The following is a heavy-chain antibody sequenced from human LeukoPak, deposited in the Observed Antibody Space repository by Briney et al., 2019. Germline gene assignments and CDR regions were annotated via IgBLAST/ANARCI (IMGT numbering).Heavy chain of an antibody. CDR3: ARAMYSSGRTLDY. J-gene: IGHJ4*02. CDR2: ISYDGGNK. Sequence: PGGSLRFSCAASGFTFSNFNMHWVRQAPGKGLEWLAYISYDGGNKYYADSVKGRFAISRDNSKNTLYLEMNSLRVEDTAVYYCARAMYSSGRTLDYWGQGTLVTVSS. V-gene: IGHV3-33*05. D-gene: IGHD6-19*01. CDR1: GFTFSNFN.